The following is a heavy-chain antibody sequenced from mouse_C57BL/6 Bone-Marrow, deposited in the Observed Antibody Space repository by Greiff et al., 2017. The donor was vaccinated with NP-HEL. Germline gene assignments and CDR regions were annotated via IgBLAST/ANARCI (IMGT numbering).Heavy chain of an antibody. CDR3: ASFITTVVATRSLAMDY. J-gene: IGHJ4*01. D-gene: IGHD1-1*01. Sequence: EVMLVESGGGLVQPGGSLKLSCAASGFTFSDYYMYWVRQTPEKRLEWVAYISNGGGSTYYPDTVKGRFTISRDNAKNTLYLQMSRLKSEDTAMYYCASFITTVVATRSLAMDYWGQGTSVTVSS. V-gene: IGHV5-12*01. CDR1: GFTFSDYY. CDR2: ISNGGGST.